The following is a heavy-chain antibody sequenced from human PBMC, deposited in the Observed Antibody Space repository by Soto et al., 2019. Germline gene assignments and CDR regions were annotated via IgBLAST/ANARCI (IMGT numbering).Heavy chain of an antibody. J-gene: IGHJ6*02. CDR3: ARIGGYSYGYYYYYGMDV. D-gene: IGHD5-18*01. CDR1: GGSFSGYY. Sequence: QVQLQQWGAGLLEPSETLSLTCAVYGGSFSGYYWSWIRQPPGKGLEWIGEINHSGSTNYNPSLKSRVTISVDTSKNQFSLKLSSVTAADPAVYYCARIGGYSYGYYYYYGMDVWGQGTTVTVSS. V-gene: IGHV4-34*01. CDR2: INHSGST.